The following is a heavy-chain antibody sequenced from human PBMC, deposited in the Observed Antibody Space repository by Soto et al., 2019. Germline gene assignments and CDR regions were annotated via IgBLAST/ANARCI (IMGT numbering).Heavy chain of an antibody. J-gene: IGHJ2*01. CDR3: ARESHDILTGPPWVWYFDL. CDR1: GGSFSGYY. CDR2: INDRGSI. D-gene: IGHD3-9*01. V-gene: IGHV4-34*01. Sequence: QVQLQQWGAGPLRPLETLSLTCGVSGGSFSGYYWAWIRQSPGKGLEWLGEINDRGSINYHPSLKSRVSISVDTSKNHYSLKLRSVTAADTAVYYCARESHDILTGPPWVWYFDLWGRGTLVTVSS.